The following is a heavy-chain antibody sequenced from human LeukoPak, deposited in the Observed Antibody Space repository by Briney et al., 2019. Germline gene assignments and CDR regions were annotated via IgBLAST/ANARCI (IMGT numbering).Heavy chain of an antibody. J-gene: IGHJ4*02. Sequence: GGSLRLSCAASGFTVSSNYMSWVRQAPGKGLEWVGRIKSKTDGATIDYAAPVKGRFTISRDDSKNTLYLQMNSLKTEDTALYYCTTNYYGSGSSDYWGQGTLVTVSS. V-gene: IGHV3-15*01. D-gene: IGHD3-10*01. CDR2: IKSKTDGATI. CDR3: TTNYYGSGSSDY. CDR1: GFTVSSNY.